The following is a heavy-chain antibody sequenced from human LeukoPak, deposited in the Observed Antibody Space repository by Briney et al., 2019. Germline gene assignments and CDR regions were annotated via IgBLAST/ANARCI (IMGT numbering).Heavy chain of an antibody. CDR1: GFTFSSYG. V-gene: IGHV3-30*02. J-gene: IGHJ4*02. Sequence: GGSLRLSCAASGFTFSSYGMHWVRQAPGKGLEWVAFIRYDGSNKYYADSVKGRFTISRDNSKNTLYLQMNSLRAEDTAVYYCAKDREWEPLGSQFDYWGQGTLVTVSS. D-gene: IGHD1-26*01. CDR2: IRYDGSNK. CDR3: AKDREWEPLGSQFDY.